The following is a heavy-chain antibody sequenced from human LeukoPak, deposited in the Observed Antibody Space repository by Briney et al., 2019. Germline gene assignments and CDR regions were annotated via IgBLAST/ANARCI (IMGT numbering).Heavy chain of an antibody. V-gene: IGHV4-31*03. D-gene: IGHD3-10*01. CDR3: ARDSPRNSGDYVDY. Sequence: PSQTLSLTCTVSGGSLSSGGYYWSWIRQHPGKGLEWIGHIYYSGSTYYNPSLKSRVTISVDTYKNQYSLKLSAVTAADTAVHYCARDSPRNSGDYVDYWRQGTMVSVSS. CDR1: GGSLSSGGYY. J-gene: IGHJ4*02. CDR2: IYYSGST.